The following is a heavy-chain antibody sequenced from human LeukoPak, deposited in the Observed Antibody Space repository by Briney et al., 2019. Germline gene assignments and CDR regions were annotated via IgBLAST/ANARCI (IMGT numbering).Heavy chain of an antibody. CDR1: GGTFNSYA. Sequence: SVKVSYKASGGTFNSYAISWVRQAPGQGLEWMGGIIPIFGTTNYARKFRGRVTLTADKSTRTAYMELSSLRSEDTAVYYCAIDNDSRDPPHFDYWGQGTLVTVSS. CDR2: IIPIFGTT. V-gene: IGHV1-69*06. CDR3: AIDNDSRDPPHFDY. J-gene: IGHJ4*02. D-gene: IGHD3-16*01.